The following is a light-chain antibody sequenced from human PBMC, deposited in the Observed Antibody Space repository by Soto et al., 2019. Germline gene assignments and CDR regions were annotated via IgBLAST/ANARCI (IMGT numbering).Light chain of an antibody. CDR1: QGIATY. J-gene: IGKJ1*01. V-gene: IGKV1-9*01. Sequence: IQLTQSPSSLSASVGDRVTVTCRASQGIATYLVWYQHKSGKAPTVLIYASSTLQTGVPSRFSGSGSGTDFSLTISSLHPEDVATYYCQQVDSYPRTFGQGTKVEIK. CDR2: ASS. CDR3: QQVDSYPRT.